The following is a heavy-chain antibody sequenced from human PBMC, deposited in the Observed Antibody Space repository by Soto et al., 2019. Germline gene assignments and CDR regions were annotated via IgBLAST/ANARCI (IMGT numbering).Heavy chain of an antibody. D-gene: IGHD6-13*01. CDR1: GFTFSSYG. J-gene: IGHJ4*02. Sequence: PGGSLRLSCAASGFTFSSYGMHWVRQAPGKGLEWVAVIWYDGSNKYYADSVKGRLTISRDNSKNTLYLQMNSLRAEDTAVYYCARAPELIAAAFLDYWGQGTLVTVSS. V-gene: IGHV3-33*01. CDR2: IWYDGSNK. CDR3: ARAPELIAAAFLDY.